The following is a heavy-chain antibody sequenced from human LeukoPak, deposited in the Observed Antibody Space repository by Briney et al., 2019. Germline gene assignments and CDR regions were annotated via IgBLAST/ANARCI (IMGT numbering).Heavy chain of an antibody. Sequence: PGGSLRLSCAASRFTVSSNYMSWVRQAPGKGLEWVSVIYSGGSTYYADSVKGRFTISRDNSKNTLYLQMNSLRAEDTAVYYCAKRPVTRDVDDYWGQGTLVTVSS. V-gene: IGHV3-53*01. J-gene: IGHJ4*02. D-gene: IGHD4-17*01. CDR2: IYSGGST. CDR3: AKRPVTRDVDDY. CDR1: RFTVSSNY.